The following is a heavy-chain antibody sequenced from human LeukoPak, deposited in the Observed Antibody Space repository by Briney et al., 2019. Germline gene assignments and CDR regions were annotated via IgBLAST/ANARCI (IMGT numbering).Heavy chain of an antibody. J-gene: IGHJ4*02. Sequence: GASVKVSCKASGYTFINYDISWVRQAPGQGLEWMGWISVYNGNTKYAQKLQGRVTMTTDTSTSTAYMELRSLRSDDAAVYYCARGLMASGTYHGDGIVYWSQGTLVTVSS. CDR2: ISVYNGNT. CDR3: ARGLMASGTYHGDGIVY. CDR1: GYTFINYD. D-gene: IGHD1-26*01. V-gene: IGHV1-18*01.